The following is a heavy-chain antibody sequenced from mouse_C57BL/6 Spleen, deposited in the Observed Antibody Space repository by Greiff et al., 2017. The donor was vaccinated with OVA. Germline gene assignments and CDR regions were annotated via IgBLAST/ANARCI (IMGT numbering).Heavy chain of an antibody. CDR2: IRLKSDNYAT. CDR3: TGPPRYPDY. D-gene: IGHD1-1*01. CDR1: GFTFSNYW. Sequence: EVKVEESGGGLVQPGGSMKLSCVASGFTFSNYWMNWVRQSPEKGLEWVAQIRLKSDNYATHYAESVKGRFTISRDDSKSSVYLQMNNLRAEDTRIYYCTGPPRYPDYWGQGTTLTVSS. J-gene: IGHJ2*01. V-gene: IGHV6-3*01.